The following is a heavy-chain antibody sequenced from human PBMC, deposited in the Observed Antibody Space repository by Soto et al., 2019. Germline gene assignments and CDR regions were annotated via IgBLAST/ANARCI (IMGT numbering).Heavy chain of an antibody. J-gene: IGHJ5*02. CDR1: GDRVSINIAA. Sequence: PSQTLSLTCSISGDRVSINIAACTWIRQSPSRGLEWLGRTYYRSKWYNDYAVSVKSRITINPDTSKNQFSLQLNSVTPEDTAVYYCAREQLSAAGTWSSDPWGQGTLVTVSS. D-gene: IGHD6-13*01. CDR2: TYYRSKWYN. CDR3: AREQLSAAGTWSSDP. V-gene: IGHV6-1*01.